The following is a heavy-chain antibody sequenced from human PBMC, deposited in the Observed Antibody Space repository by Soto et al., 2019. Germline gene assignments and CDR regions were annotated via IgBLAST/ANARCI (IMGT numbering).Heavy chain of an antibody. Sequence: SVNVSCKTSGGTFSRYAISWVRQAPGQGLEWMGGIIPISGTANYALKFQGRVTITADESTSTVYMELSSLRSEDTAVYFCARSQGSSTSLEIYYYYYYGMDVWGQGTTVTVSS. CDR1: GGTFSRYA. V-gene: IGHV1-69*13. CDR2: IIPISGTA. D-gene: IGHD2-2*01. J-gene: IGHJ6*02. CDR3: ARSQGSSTSLEIYYYYYYGMDV.